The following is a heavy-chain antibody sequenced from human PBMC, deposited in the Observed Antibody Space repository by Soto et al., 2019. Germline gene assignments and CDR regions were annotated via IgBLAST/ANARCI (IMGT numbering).Heavy chain of an antibody. V-gene: IGHV3-23*01. Sequence: EVQLLESGGGLVQPGGSLRLSCAASGFTFNTYAMPWVHQAPGKGLEWVSAISGGGDTTSYADSVKGRFTVSRDCSKNTLYLQMSSLRAEDTVLYYCAKGRGGSGSLTPRVDFWGQGTLVTVSS. CDR1: GFTFNTYA. D-gene: IGHD3-10*01. CDR2: ISGGGDTT. J-gene: IGHJ4*02. CDR3: AKGRGGSGSLTPRVDF.